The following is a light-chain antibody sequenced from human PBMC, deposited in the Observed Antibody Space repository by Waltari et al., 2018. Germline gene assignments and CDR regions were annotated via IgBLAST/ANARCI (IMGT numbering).Light chain of an antibody. CDR1: SLRSYY. CDR3: HSRDASGVGGS. CDR2: DQN. Sequence: SSELTQDPAVSVAMGQTVRITCQGNSLRSYYARWSQQRPGQAPRLVMFDQNNRPSGVPDRFSGSNSDNTASLTITGAQAEDEASYYCHSRDASGVGGSFGGGTKLTVL. J-gene: IGLJ2*01. V-gene: IGLV3-19*01.